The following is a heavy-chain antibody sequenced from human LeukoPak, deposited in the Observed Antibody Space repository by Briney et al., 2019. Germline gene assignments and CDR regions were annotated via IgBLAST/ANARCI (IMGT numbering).Heavy chain of an antibody. J-gene: IGHJ4*02. CDR2: MRYDGTNT. V-gene: IGHV3-30*02. CDR3: AKRGGSYIGYFDY. Sequence: PGRSLRLSCAASGFIFTDYGFHWVRQAPGKGLEWVALMRYDGTNTYYADSVKGRFIVSRDNSKNTLYLQMNSLRPEDTAVYYCAKRGGSYIGYFDYWGQGTLVTVSS. D-gene: IGHD1-26*01. CDR1: GFIFTDYG.